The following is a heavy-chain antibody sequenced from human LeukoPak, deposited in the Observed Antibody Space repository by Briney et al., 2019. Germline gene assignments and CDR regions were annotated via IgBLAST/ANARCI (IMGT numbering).Heavy chain of an antibody. CDR3: ASGRWDLRFHY. Sequence: SETLSLTCAVYGGSFSGYYWSWIRQSPGKGLEWIGEVNQSGGTNYTPSLESRVTISVDTFKNQFSLKSSSVTAADTAVYFCASGRWDLRFHYWGQGALVTASS. CDR2: VNQSGGT. CDR1: GGSFSGYY. D-gene: IGHD1-26*01. V-gene: IGHV4-34*01. J-gene: IGHJ4*02.